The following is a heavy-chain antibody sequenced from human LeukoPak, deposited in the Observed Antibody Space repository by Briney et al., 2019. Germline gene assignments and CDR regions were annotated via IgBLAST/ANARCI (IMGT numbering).Heavy chain of an antibody. D-gene: IGHD3-22*01. V-gene: IGHV1-46*01. J-gene: IGHJ2*01. CDR1: GYTFTGYY. CDR3: ARGPFEGYYDSNWYFDL. CDR2: INPSGGST. Sequence: GASVKVSCKASGYTFTGYYMHWVRQAPGQGLEWMGIINPSGGSTSYAQKFQGRVTMTRDTSTSTVYMELSSLRSEDTAVYYCARGPFEGYYDSNWYFDLWGRGTLVTVSS.